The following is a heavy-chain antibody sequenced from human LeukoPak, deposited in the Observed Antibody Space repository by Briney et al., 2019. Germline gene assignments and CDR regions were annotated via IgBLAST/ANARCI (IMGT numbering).Heavy chain of an antibody. J-gene: IGHJ4*02. CDR1: GFTFSSYW. CDR3: ASGSGGSYYFDY. D-gene: IGHD2-15*01. V-gene: IGHV3-74*01. Sequence: GGSLRLSCAASGFTFSSYWMHWVRQAPGKGLVWVSRINSDGSSTSYADSVKGRFTISRDNAKNSLYLQMISLRAEDTAVYYCASGSGGSYYFDYWGQGTLVTFSS. CDR2: INSDGSST.